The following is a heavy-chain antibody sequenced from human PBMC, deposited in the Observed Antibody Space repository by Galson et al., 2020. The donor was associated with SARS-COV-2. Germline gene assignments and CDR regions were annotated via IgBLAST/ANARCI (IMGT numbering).Heavy chain of an antibody. CDR1: GGSISSGNYY. Sequence: SETLSLTCTVSGGSISSGNYYWSWIRQPAGKGLEWIGRIYKSGNTNYNPSPWSQVTISVDTSKNQFSLKLRSVTAADTAVYYCARGNSPFVTIVGIVSGPWGMDVGGQGTAGTVSS. V-gene: IGHV4-61*02. CDR2: IYKSGNT. D-gene: IGHD3-3*01. CDR3: ARGNSPFVTIVGIVSGPWGMDV. J-gene: IGHJ6*01.